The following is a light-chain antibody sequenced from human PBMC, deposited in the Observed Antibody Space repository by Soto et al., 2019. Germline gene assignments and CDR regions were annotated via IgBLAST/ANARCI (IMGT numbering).Light chain of an antibody. J-gene: IGKJ5*01. CDR1: QSVSSN. V-gene: IGKV3-15*01. CDR2: GAS. CDR3: QQYNNWPS. Sequence: TQSPATLSVSPGERATLSCRASQSVSSNLAWYQQKPGQAPRLLIYGASTRATGIPARFSGSGSGTEFTLTISSLQSEDFAVYYCQQYNNWPSSGQGTRLEIK.